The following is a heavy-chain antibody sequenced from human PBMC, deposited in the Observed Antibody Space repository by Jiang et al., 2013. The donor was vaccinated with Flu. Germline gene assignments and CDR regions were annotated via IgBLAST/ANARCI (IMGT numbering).Heavy chain of an antibody. CDR3: ASSYYYGSGSYLH. Sequence: SGLVKPSETLSLTCTVSGGSISSSSYYWGWIRQPPGKGLEWIGYIYHSGSTYYNPSLKSRVTISVDRSKNQFSLKLSSVTAADTAVYYCASSYYYGSGSYLHWGQGTLVTVSS. V-gene: IGHV4-30-2*01. D-gene: IGHD3-10*01. CDR2: IYHSGST. CDR1: GGSISSSSYY. J-gene: IGHJ4*02.